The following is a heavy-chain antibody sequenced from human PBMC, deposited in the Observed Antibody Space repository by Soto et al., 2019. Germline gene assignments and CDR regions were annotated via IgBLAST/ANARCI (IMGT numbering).Heavy chain of an antibody. V-gene: IGHV4-61*01. J-gene: IGHJ4*02. CDR3: ARGSTGYSSSWYRY. CDR2: ISYSGST. CDR1: GASVSSGNYY. D-gene: IGHD6-13*01. Sequence: PSETLSLTCTVSGASVSSGNYYWSWIRQPPGKGLECIGYISYSGSTNYNPSLKSRVTISIDTSKNQFSLKLSSVTAADTAVYYCARGSTGYSSSWYRYWGQGTLVTVSS.